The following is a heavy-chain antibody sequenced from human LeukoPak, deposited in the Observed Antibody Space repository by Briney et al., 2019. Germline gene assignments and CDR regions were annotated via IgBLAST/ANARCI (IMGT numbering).Heavy chain of an antibody. D-gene: IGHD5-18*01. CDR1: GGSISSSNW. CDR3: ARHDGYSYGYDYYYYGMDV. CDR2: IYHSGST. J-gene: IGHJ6*04. V-gene: IGHV4-4*02. Sequence: PSGTLSLTCAVSGGSISSSNWWSWVRQPPGKGLEWIGEIYHSGSTNYNPSLKSRVTISVDKSKNQFSLKLSSVTAADTAVYYCARHDGYSYGYDYYYYGMDVWGKGTTVTVSS.